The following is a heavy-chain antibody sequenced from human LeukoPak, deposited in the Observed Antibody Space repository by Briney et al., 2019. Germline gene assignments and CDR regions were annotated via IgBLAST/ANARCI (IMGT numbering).Heavy chain of an antibody. Sequence: SETLSLTCTVSGGSISSSSYYWSWIRQPPGKGLEWIGYIYYSGSTNYNPSLKSRVTISVDTSKNQFSLKLTSVTAADTAVYYRARFTPQGYGWGGYNRFDPWGQGTLVTVSS. CDR1: GGSISSSSYY. CDR3: ARFTPQGYGWGGYNRFDP. CDR2: IYYSGST. D-gene: IGHD3-16*01. J-gene: IGHJ5*02. V-gene: IGHV4-61*01.